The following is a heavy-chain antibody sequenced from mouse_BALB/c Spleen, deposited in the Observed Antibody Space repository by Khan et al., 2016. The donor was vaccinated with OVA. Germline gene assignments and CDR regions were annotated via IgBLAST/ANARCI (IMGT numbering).Heavy chain of an antibody. D-gene: IGHD1-1*01. Sequence: VQLKQSGPGLVKPSQSLSLTCTVTGYSITTNYAWDWIRQFPGNKLEWMGYISYSGSTSYNPSLKSRISITRDTSKNQFFLQLNSVTTEDKATYYCARKNYYGYALDYWGQGTSVTVSS. V-gene: IGHV3-2*02. CDR1: GYSITTNYA. CDR2: ISYSGST. J-gene: IGHJ4*01. CDR3: ARKNYYGYALDY.